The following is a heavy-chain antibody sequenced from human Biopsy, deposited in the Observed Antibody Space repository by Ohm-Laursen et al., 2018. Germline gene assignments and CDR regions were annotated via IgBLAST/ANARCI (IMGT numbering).Heavy chain of an antibody. V-gene: IGHV1-69*10. D-gene: IGHD1-26*01. Sequence: GASVKVSCKASGDSFTSYAIGWVRQAPGQGLEWMGGIIPIPNVATYAQKFQGRITITADESTSTAYMELSSLTSDDTAVYFCARGERSSWFDPWGHGTLVTVSS. J-gene: IGHJ5*02. CDR2: IIPIPNVA. CDR3: ARGERSSWFDP. CDR1: GDSFTSYA.